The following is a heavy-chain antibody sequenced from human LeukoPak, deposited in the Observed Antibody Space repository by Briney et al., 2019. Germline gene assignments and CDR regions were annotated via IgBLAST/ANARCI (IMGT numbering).Heavy chain of an antibody. J-gene: IGHJ6*03. CDR2: IKQDGREK. D-gene: IGHD3-3*01. CDR1: GFTFSSYW. Sequence: GGSLRLSCAASGFTFSSYWMSWVRQAPGKGLEWVANIKQDGREKYYVDSVKGRFTISRDNSKNTLYLQMNSLRAEDTAVYYCAKRARITIFGVVIIPAPGYYYMDVWGKGTTVTVSS. V-gene: IGHV3-7*03. CDR3: AKRARITIFGVVIIPAPGYYYMDV.